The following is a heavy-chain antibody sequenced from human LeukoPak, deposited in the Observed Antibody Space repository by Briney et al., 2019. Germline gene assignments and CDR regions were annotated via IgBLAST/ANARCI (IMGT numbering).Heavy chain of an antibody. CDR2: INTNTGNP. CDR3: ARERPGGSTEGFGFDY. D-gene: IGHD3-3*01. J-gene: IGHJ4*02. Sequence: ASVKVSCKASGYTFSSYAMNWVRQAPGQGLEWMGWINTNTGNPTYAQGFTGRFVFSLDTSVSTAYLQISSLKAEDTAVYYCARERPGGSTEGFGFDYWGQGTLVTVSS. CDR1: GYTFSSYA. V-gene: IGHV7-4-1*02.